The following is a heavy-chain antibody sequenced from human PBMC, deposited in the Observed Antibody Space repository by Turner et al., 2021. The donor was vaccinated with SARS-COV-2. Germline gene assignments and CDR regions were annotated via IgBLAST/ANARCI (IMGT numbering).Heavy chain of an antibody. Sequence: QLQLQDSGPGLVKPSQPLSLTFTFSGGSISSGTYPWNWTRQPPGKALEWIGYIYPSGTTYLKPSLKSRVTLSVDKSKNQFSLNLNSVTAADTAVYYCARGWAVAGIRAFDIWGQGTMVTVSS. CDR1: GGSISSGTYP. CDR3: ARGWAVAGIRAFDI. D-gene: IGHD6-19*01. V-gene: IGHV4-30-2*01. CDR2: IYPSGTT. J-gene: IGHJ3*02.